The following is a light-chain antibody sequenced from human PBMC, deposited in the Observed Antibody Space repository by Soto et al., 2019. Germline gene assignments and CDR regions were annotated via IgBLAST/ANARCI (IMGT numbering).Light chain of an antibody. V-gene: IGKV2-28*01. Sequence: DIVMTQSPFPLTVTPGEPASISCRSSQSLLHSNGYNYLHWYLQKPGQSPQVLIYLGSNRASGVPDRFSGSGSGTDFTLKISRVEAEDVGVYYCMQALQTPYTFGQGTKLEIK. CDR3: MQALQTPYT. J-gene: IGKJ2*01. CDR1: QSLLHSNGYNY. CDR2: LGS.